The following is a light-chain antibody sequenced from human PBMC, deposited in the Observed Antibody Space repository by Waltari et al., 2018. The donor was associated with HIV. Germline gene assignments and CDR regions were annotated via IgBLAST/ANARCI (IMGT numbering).Light chain of an antibody. J-gene: IGKJ2*01. CDR2: DAS. V-gene: IGKV1D-13*01. Sequence: AIQLTQAPSSLSASVGDRVTITCRASQGIRNYLTWYQQKPGRPPKLLIYDASTLEGGVPSRFSGTMSGTDFNLTITNLQPEDSGTYYCQQIGNNPRTFGEGATLEIK. CDR3: QQIGNNPRT. CDR1: QGIRNY.